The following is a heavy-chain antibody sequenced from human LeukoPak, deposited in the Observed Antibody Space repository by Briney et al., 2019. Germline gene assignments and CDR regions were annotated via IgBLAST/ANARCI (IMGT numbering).Heavy chain of an antibody. CDR1: GGSISSYY. CDR2: IYYSGST. J-gene: IGHJ4*02. CDR3: PRLRSCSSTRCYPDR. V-gene: IGHV4-59*01. D-gene: IGHD2-2*01. Sequence: PSETLSLTCTVSGGSISSYYWSWIRQPPGKGLEWIGYIYYSGSTNYNPSLKSRVTISVDTSKNPFSLKLISVTASAPAAYYCPRLRSCSSTRCYPDRWGQGAMVSVCS.